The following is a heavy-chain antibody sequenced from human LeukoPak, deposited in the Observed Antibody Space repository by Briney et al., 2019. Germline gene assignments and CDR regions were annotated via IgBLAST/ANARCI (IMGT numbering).Heavy chain of an antibody. D-gene: IGHD2-2*01. CDR3: ARGVVPAAI. Sequence: GGSLRLSCEASGFTFRSYAMSWVRQAPGKGLEWVANIRQDGSEKYYVDSVKGRFTISRDNAKNSLYLQMNSLRAEDTAVYYCARGVVPAAIWGQGTLVTVSS. J-gene: IGHJ4*02. V-gene: IGHV3-7*01. CDR1: GFTFRSYA. CDR2: IRQDGSEK.